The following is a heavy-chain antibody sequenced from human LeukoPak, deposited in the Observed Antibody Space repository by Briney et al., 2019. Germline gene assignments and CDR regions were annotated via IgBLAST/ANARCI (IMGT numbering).Heavy chain of an antibody. V-gene: IGHV1-69*04. D-gene: IGHD2-21*02. CDR1: GGTFSSYA. J-gene: IGHJ5*02. CDR2: IIPILGIA. CDR3: ARALYCGGDCYLGNWFDP. Sequence: SVKVSCKASGGTFSSYAISWVRQAPGQGLEWMGRIIPILGIANYAQKFQGRVTITADKSTSTAYMELSSLRSEDTAVYYCARALYCGGDCYLGNWFDPWGQGTLVTVSS.